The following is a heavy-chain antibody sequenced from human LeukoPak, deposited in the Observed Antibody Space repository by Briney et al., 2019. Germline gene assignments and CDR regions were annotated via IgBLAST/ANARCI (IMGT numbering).Heavy chain of an antibody. J-gene: IGHJ5*02. CDR2: MNPNSGNT. Sequence: GASVKVSCKASGYTFTSYDINWVRQATGQGLEWMGWMNPNSGNTGYAQKFQGRVTMTRNTSISTAYMELSSLRSEDTAVYYCARGPGGCSSTSCYRDLDNWFDPWGQGTLVTVPS. V-gene: IGHV1-8*01. CDR3: ARGPGGCSSTSCYRDLDNWFDP. D-gene: IGHD2-2*02. CDR1: GYTFTSYD.